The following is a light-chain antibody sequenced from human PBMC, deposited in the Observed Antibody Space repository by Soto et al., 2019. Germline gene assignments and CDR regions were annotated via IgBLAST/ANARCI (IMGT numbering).Light chain of an antibody. CDR2: EVS. J-gene: IGLJ1*01. Sequence: QSVLNQPASVSGSPGQSITISCTGTSSDVGSYNPVSWYQQHPGKAPKLMIYEVSKRPSGVSNRFPGSKSGNTASLTISGLQAEDEADYYCCSYAGTSTPYVFGTGTKVTVL. CDR1: SSDVGSYNP. CDR3: CSYAGTSTPYV. V-gene: IGLV2-23*02.